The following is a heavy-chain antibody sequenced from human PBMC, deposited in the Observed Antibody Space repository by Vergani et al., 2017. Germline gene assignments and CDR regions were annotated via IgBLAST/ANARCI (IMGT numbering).Heavy chain of an antibody. J-gene: IGHJ6*03. V-gene: IGHV1-8*01. Sequence: QVQLVQSGAEVKKPGASAKVSCKASGYTFTSYDINWVRQATGQGLEWMGWMNPNSGNTGYAQKFRGRVTMTRNTSISTAYMELSSLRSEDTAVYYCARGLYYYXSSGYYYDYYYMDGWGKGTTVTVSS. CDR2: MNPNSGNT. CDR1: GYTFTSYD. D-gene: IGHD3-22*01. CDR3: ARGLYYYXSSGYYYDYYYMDG.